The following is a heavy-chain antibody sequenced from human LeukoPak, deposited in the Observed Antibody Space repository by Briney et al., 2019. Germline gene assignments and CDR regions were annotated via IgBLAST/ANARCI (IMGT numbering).Heavy chain of an antibody. CDR1: GYSFTSYW. CDR3: AKRVHPWIQLPSAFDI. D-gene: IGHD5-18*01. CDR2: IYPGDSDT. Sequence: GESLKISCKGSGYSFTSYWIGWVRQMPGKGLEWMGIIYPGDSDTRYSPSFQGQVTISADKSISTAYLQWSSLKASDTAMYYCAKRVHPWIQLPSAFDIWGQGTMVTVSS. J-gene: IGHJ3*02. V-gene: IGHV5-51*01.